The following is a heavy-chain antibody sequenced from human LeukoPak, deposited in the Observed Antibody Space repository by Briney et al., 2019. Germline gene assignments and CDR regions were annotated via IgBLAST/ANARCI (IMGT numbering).Heavy chain of an antibody. V-gene: IGHV3-9*01. CDR2: ISWNSGSI. CDR3: AKDTYDFWSGYLSFDY. Sequence: GGSLRLSCAASGFTFDDYAMHWVRQAPGKGLEWVSGISWNSGSIGYADSVKGRFTISRDNAKNSLYLQMNSLRAEDTALYYCAKDTYDFWSGYLSFDYWGQGTLVTVSS. CDR1: GFTFDDYA. D-gene: IGHD3-3*01. J-gene: IGHJ4*02.